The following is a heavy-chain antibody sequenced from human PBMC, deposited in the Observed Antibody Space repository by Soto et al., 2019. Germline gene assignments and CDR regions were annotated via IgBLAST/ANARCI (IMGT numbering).Heavy chain of an antibody. D-gene: IGHD2-15*01. J-gene: IGHJ3*02. CDR3: ARSWRAGGTPADVFDI. CDR2: IFHNRGT. V-gene: IGHV4-38-2*01. CDR1: ASSPSSAYF. Sequence: PSETLSLTCAVSASSPSSAYFWGCIRQPPGKSVEWIATIFHNRGTYYIPSVKGRVTISVDTSNNQFSMRLNSVTAADTALYFCARSWRAGGTPADVFDIWGYGRMVTVSS.